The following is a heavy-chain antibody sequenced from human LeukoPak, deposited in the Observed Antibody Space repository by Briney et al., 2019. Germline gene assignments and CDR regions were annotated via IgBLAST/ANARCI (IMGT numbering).Heavy chain of an antibody. D-gene: IGHD3-10*01. Sequence: ASVKVSCKASGYTFTGYYMHRVRQAPGQGLEWMGWINPNSGGTNYAQKFQGRVTMTRDTSISTAYMELSRLRSDDTAVYYCARESTMVRGVTGIDYWGQGTLVTVSS. CDR3: ARESTMVRGVTGIDY. J-gene: IGHJ4*02. CDR2: INPNSGGT. V-gene: IGHV1-2*02. CDR1: GYTFTGYY.